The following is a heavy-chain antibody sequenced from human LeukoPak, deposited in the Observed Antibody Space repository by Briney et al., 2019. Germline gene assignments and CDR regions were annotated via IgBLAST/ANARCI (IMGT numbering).Heavy chain of an antibody. D-gene: IGHD3-9*01. Sequence: ASVTVSCKASGGTFSSYAISWVRQAPGQGLEWMGGIIPILGTANYAQKFQGRVTITTDESTSTAYMELSSLRSEDTAVYYCASYVSGRYFDWFPWGQGTLVTVSS. CDR1: GGTFSSYA. V-gene: IGHV1-69*05. CDR2: IIPILGTA. CDR3: ASYVSGRYFDWFP. J-gene: IGHJ5*02.